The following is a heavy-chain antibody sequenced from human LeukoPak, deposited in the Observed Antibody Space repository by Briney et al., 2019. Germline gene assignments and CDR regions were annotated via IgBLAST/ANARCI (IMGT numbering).Heavy chain of an antibody. J-gene: IGHJ3*02. D-gene: IGHD3-10*01. CDR2: IFSGGTI. Sequence: PGGSLRLSCAASGFTVSSNYMSWVRQAPGKGLEWVSVIFSGGTIAYADSVKGRFIISRDNSRNTVSLQMNSLRVDDTAVYYCARGGITLVRRIMRSFAFDIWGQGTLVTVSS. V-gene: IGHV3-53*01. CDR1: GFTVSSNY. CDR3: ARGGITLVRRIMRSFAFDI.